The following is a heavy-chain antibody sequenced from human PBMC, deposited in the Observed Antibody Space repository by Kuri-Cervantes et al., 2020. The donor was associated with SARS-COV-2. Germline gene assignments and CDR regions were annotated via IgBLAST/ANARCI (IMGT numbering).Heavy chain of an antibody. V-gene: IGHV2-70*04. J-gene: IGHJ4*02. Sequence: SGPTLVKPTQTLTLTCSFSGFSLNTERMRVSWIRQPPGKALEWLARIEWDDSKFYTPSLRSRLTISKDTSRNLVFLTMTDMDPEDTATYYCARTSYSRTYYFDYWGRGSLVTVSS. CDR3: ARTSYSRTYYFDY. CDR2: IEWDDSK. CDR1: GFSLNTERMR. D-gene: IGHD6-13*01.